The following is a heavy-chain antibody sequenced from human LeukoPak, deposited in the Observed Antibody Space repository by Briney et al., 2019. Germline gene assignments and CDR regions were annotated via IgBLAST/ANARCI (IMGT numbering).Heavy chain of an antibody. D-gene: IGHD3-16*01. CDR3: AREKIGTGTVLGKDYYYMDV. V-gene: IGHV4-4*07. CDR2: ISGSGST. J-gene: IGHJ6*03. Sequence: SETLSLTCSVSGDSISYFYWSWIRQAAGKGLEWVGRISGSGSTDYNASLKSRVTMSVDTSKSQLSLKVISVTAADTAVYYCAREKIGTGTVLGKDYYYMDVWGKGTTVTVSS. CDR1: GDSISYFY.